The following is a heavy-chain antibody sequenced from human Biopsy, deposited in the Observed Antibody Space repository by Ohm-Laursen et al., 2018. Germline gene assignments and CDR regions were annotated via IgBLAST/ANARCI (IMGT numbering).Heavy chain of an antibody. Sequence: SSVKVSCKASGYTFNDYYIHWVRQSPGQGLEWLGWVNPNSGATNSAEKFRGRVTLARATSISAVYIELRRLKSDDAAVYFCARDRMTDVFGGPTRTDVFDSWGQGTPVTVSS. CDR2: VNPNSGAT. V-gene: IGHV1-2*02. D-gene: IGHD3-10*01. CDR3: ARDRMTDVFGGPTRTDVFDS. CDR1: GYTFNDYY. J-gene: IGHJ4*02.